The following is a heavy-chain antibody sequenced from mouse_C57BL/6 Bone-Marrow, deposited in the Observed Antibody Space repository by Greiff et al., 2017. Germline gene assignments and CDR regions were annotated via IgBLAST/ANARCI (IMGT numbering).Heavy chain of an antibody. CDR1: GFTFSDYY. CDR2: ISNGGGST. CDR3: ARHYYGSSLAMGY. J-gene: IGHJ4*01. V-gene: IGHV5-12*01. Sequence: EVQLVESGGGLVQPGGSLKLSCAASGFTFSDYYMYWVRQTPEKRLEWVAYISNGGGSTYYPDTVKGRFTISRDNAKNTLYLQMSRLKSEDTAMFYVARHYYGSSLAMGYWGQGTSVTVSA. D-gene: IGHD1-1*01.